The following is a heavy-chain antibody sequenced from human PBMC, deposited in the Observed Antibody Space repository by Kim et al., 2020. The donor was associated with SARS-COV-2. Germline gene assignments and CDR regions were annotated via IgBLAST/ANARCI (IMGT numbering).Heavy chain of an antibody. V-gene: IGHV3-30*01. CDR3: ASPLKYSSSWYYFDY. Sequence: DSVKGRFTISRENSKNTLYLQMNSLRAEDTAVYYCASPLKYSSSWYYFDYWGQGTLVTVSS. D-gene: IGHD6-13*01. J-gene: IGHJ4*02.